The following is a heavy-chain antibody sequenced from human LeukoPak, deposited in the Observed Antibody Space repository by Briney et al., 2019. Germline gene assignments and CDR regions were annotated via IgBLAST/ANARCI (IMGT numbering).Heavy chain of an antibody. CDR1: GFTFSSYA. CDR3: AKGRRNLIAVAGTPQDY. Sequence: GGSLRLSCAASGFTFSSYAMRWVRQAPGRGLEWVSAISGGGGSTYYADSVKGRFTISRDNSKKTLYLQMNSLRAEDTAVYYCAKGRRNLIAVAGTPQDYWGQGTLVTVSS. J-gene: IGHJ4*02. CDR2: ISGGGGST. V-gene: IGHV3-23*01. D-gene: IGHD6-19*01.